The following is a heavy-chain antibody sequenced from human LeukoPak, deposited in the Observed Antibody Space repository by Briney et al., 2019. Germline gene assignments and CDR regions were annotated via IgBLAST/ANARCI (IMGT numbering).Heavy chain of an antibody. CDR1: GYSISSGYY. Sequence: SETLSLTCAVSGYSISSGYYWGWIRQPPGKGLEWIGSIYHSGSTYYNPSLKSRVTISVDTSKTQFSLKLSSVTAAATAVYYCARLMPRNFDYWGQGTLVTVSS. J-gene: IGHJ4*02. CDR3: ARLMPRNFDY. V-gene: IGHV4-38-2*01. CDR2: IYHSGST. D-gene: IGHD2-8*01.